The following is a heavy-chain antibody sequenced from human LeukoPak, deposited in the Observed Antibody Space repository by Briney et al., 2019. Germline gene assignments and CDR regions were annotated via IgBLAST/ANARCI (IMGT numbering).Heavy chain of an antibody. CDR1: GFTFSSYW. CDR3: TREDHSNYNY. D-gene: IGHD4-11*01. CDR2: IKQDGGET. V-gene: IGHV3-7*01. J-gene: IGHJ4*02. Sequence: PGGSLRLSCAASGFTFSSYWMSWVRQAPGKGLEWVASIKQDGGETFYVDSVTGRFTISRDNAKNSLYLQMNSLRAEDTAVYYCTREDHSNYNYWGQGTLVTVSS.